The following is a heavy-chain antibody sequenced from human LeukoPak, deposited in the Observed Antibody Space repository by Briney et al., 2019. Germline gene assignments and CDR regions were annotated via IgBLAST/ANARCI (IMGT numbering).Heavy chain of an antibody. CDR1: GFTFSSYG. Sequence: GGSLRLSCAASGFTFSSYGIHWVRQAPGKGLEWVAYILYDGSNEYYADSVKGRFTISRDNSKNTLYLQMNSLRAEDTAVYYCATTRWVDAFDIWGQGTMVTVSS. CDR3: ATTRWVDAFDI. J-gene: IGHJ3*02. D-gene: IGHD1-7*01. CDR2: ILYDGSNE. V-gene: IGHV3-30*02.